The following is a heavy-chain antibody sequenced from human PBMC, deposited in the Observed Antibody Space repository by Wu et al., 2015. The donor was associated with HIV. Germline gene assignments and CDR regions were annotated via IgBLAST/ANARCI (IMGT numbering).Heavy chain of an antibody. CDR1: GYTFTSYY. CDR3: ARDLEKYYYDGPRYYYYGMDV. V-gene: IGHV1-46*01. Sequence: QVQLVQSGAEVKKPGASVKVSCKASGYTFTSYYMHWVRQAPGQGLEWMGIINPSGGSTSYAQKFQGRVTMTRDTSTSTVYMELSSLRSEDTAVYYCARDLEKYYYDGPRYYYYGMDVWGQGTTVTVSS. J-gene: IGHJ6*02. D-gene: IGHD3-22*01. CDR2: INPSGGST.